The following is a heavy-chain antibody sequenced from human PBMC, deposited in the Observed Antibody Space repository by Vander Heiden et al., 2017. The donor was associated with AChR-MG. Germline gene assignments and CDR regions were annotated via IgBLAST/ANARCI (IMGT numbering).Heavy chain of an antibody. D-gene: IGHD3-10*01. CDR2: IWYDGSKK. CDR1: GFTFSSYG. J-gene: IGHJ4*01. Sequence: QVQLVESGGGVVQPGRSLRLSCAASGFTFSSYGMHWVRQAPGKGLEWVAVIWYDGSKKYDADSVKGRFTISRDNSKNTLYLKMNSLRAEDTAVYYCARVVRGHNDYWGHGTLVTVSS. CDR3: ARVVRGHNDY. V-gene: IGHV3-33*01.